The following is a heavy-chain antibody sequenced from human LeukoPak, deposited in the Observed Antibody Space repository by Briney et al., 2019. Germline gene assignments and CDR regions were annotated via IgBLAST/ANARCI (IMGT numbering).Heavy chain of an antibody. Sequence: PGGSLRLSCAASGFTFSSYSMNWVRQAPGKGLEWVSSISSSSSYIYYADSVKGRFTISRDNARNSLYLQMNSLRAEDTAVYYYAREIRGATPYYFDYWGQGTLVTVSS. CDR3: AREIRGATPYYFDY. CDR2: ISSSSSYI. J-gene: IGHJ4*02. CDR1: GFTFSSYS. V-gene: IGHV3-21*01. D-gene: IGHD1-26*01.